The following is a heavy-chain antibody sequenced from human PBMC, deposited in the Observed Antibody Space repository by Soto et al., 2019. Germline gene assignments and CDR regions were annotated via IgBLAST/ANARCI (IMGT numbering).Heavy chain of an antibody. J-gene: IGHJ6*02. CDR2: ITETGGDT. CDR3: TKASSDRNHMEV. V-gene: IGHV3-23*01. Sequence: AGVSLRLSWAASGLTFGNFVMRWVGQTPGKGLEWVSTITETGGDTYYTDSVKSRFTISRDNSKTTLYLQMTSLRAEDTALYYCTKASSDRNHMEVWGPGPTVTVSS. CDR1: GLTFGNFV.